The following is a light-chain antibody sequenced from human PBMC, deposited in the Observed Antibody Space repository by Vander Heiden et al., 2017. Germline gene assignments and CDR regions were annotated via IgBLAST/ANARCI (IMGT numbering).Light chain of an antibody. CDR1: QSLLHSNGYNY. J-gene: IGKJ5*01. CDR2: SGS. V-gene: IGKV2-28*01. CDR3: MQYLQTHT. Sequence: DIVMTQSPLSLPVTPGEPASISCRSSQSLLHSNGYNYLDWYLQKAGQSPQLLIYSGSNRASGVPDRFSGSGSGTDFALKISRVEAEDVGVYYCMQYLQTHTFGQGTRMEI.